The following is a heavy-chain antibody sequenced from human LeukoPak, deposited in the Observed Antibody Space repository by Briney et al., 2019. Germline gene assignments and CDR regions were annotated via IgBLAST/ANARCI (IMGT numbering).Heavy chain of an antibody. CDR2: INSDGSST. Sequence: GGSLRLSCAASGFTFSNYAMHWVRQAPGKGLVWVSRINSDGSSTSYADSVKGRFTISRDNAKSSLYLQMNSLRAEDTAVYYCARAGYSMDTEYFQHWGQGTLVTVSS. J-gene: IGHJ1*01. D-gene: IGHD5-18*01. CDR1: GFTFSNYA. V-gene: IGHV3-74*01. CDR3: ARAGYSMDTEYFQH.